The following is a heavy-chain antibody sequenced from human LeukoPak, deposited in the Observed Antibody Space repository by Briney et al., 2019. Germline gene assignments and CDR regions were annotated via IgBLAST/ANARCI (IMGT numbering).Heavy chain of an antibody. CDR3: AKDGGSSWYGLAY. V-gene: IGHV3-30*18. D-gene: IGHD6-13*01. CDR2: ISYDGSNK. CDR1: GFTFSSYG. Sequence: GRSLRLSCAASGFTFSSYGMHWVRQAPGKGLEWVAVISYDGSNKYYADSVTGRFTISRDNSKNTLYLQMNSLRAEDTAVYYCAKDGGSSWYGLAYWGQGTLVTVSS. J-gene: IGHJ4*02.